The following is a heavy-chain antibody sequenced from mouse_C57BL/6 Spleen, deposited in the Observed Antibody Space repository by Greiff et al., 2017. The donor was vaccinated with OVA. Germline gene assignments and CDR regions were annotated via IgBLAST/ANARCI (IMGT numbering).Heavy chain of an antibody. V-gene: IGHV14-4*01. CDR1: GFNIKDDY. Sequence: VQLQQSGAELVRPGASVKLSCTASGFNIKDDYMHWVKQRPEHGLEWIGWIDPENGDTAYASKFQGTATITADTSSNTAYLQLSSLTSEDTAVYYCTGQLRRHWYFDVWGTGTTVTVSS. D-gene: IGHD3-2*02. CDR2: IDPENGDT. J-gene: IGHJ1*03. CDR3: TGQLRRHWYFDV.